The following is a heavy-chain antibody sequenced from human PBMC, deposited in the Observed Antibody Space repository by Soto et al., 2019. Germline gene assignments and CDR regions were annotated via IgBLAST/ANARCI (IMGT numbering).Heavy chain of an antibody. CDR3: ARDHLPSPYYYDSSGSPGY. V-gene: IGHV1-69*06. J-gene: IGHJ4*02. D-gene: IGHD3-22*01. CDR2: IIPIFGTA. CDR1: GGTFSSYA. Sequence: EASVKVSCKASGGTFSSYAISWVRQAPGQGLEWMGGIIPIFGTANYAQKFQGRVTITADKSTSTAYMELSSLRSEDTAVYYCARDHLPSPYYYDSSGSPGYWGQGTLVTVSS.